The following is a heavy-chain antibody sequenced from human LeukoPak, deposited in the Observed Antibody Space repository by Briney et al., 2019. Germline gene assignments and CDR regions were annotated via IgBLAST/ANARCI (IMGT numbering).Heavy chain of an antibody. Sequence: GGSLRLSCAASGFTFSSYWMSWVRQAPGKGLEWVANIKQDGSEKYYVDSVKGRFTISRDNAKNSLYLQMNSLRAEDTAVYYCARDVNFWSGYDAFDIWGQGTMVTVSS. CDR1: GFTFSSYW. V-gene: IGHV3-7*03. D-gene: IGHD3-3*01. CDR2: IKQDGSEK. CDR3: ARDVNFWSGYDAFDI. J-gene: IGHJ3*02.